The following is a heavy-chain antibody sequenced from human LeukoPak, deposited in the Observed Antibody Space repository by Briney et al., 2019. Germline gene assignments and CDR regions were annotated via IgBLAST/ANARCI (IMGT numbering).Heavy chain of an antibody. Sequence: GGSLRLSCAASGFTFSDHFMTWIRQAPGKGLEWVSHISSSGSTIHYADSVKGRFTISRDNTKNSLYLQMNSLRAEDTAVYYCARVGSSTSGPFDPWGQGTLVTVSS. J-gene: IGHJ5*02. CDR1: GFTFSDHF. V-gene: IGHV3-11*01. CDR3: ARVGSSTSGPFDP. D-gene: IGHD2-2*01. CDR2: ISSSGSTI.